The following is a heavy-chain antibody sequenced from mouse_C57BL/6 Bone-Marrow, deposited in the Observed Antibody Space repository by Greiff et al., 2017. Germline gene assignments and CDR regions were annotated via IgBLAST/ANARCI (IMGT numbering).Heavy chain of an antibody. CDR2: ISYDGSN. D-gene: IGHD1-1*01. J-gene: IGHJ2*01. CDR1: VYSITSGYY. Sequence: EVQLQESGPGLVKPSQSLSLTCSVTVYSITSGYYWNWIRQFPGNKLEWMGYISYDGSNNYNPSLKNRFSITRDTSKNQFFLKLKSVTTEDTATDYCARAYGSPYYFDDWGQGTTLT. CDR3: ARAYGSPYYFDD. V-gene: IGHV3-6*01.